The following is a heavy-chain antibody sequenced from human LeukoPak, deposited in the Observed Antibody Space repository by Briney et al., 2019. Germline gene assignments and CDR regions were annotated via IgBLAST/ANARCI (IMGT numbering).Heavy chain of an antibody. CDR3: VRDRFDYALDY. V-gene: IGHV3-48*03. D-gene: IGHD4-17*01. Sequence: QPGGSLRLSCAASGFMFFSHSMNWVRQPPGKGLEWVAYISGSGTTMYYAASVKGRFTISRDNAKNSVFLQMSSLRGDDSAIYFCVRDRFDYALDYWGLGVLVTVSS. CDR2: ISGSGTTM. CDR1: GFMFFSHS. J-gene: IGHJ4*02.